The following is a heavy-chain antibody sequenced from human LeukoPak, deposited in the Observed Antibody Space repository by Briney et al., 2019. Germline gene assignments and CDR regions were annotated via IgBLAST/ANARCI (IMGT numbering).Heavy chain of an antibody. CDR1: GGTFSSYA. CDR2: IIPIFGIA. CDR3: ARDYCSSTSCYYGMDV. D-gene: IGHD2-2*01. J-gene: IGHJ6*04. V-gene: IGHV1-69*04. Sequence: SVKVSCKASGGTFSSYAISWVRQAPGQGLEWMGRIIPIFGIANYAQKFQGRVTITADKSTSTAYMELSSLRSDDTAVYYCARDYCSSTSCYYGMDVWGKGTTVTVSS.